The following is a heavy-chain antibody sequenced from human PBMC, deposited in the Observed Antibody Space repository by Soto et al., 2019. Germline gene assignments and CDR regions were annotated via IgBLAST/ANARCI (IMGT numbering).Heavy chain of an antibody. CDR1: GFTFSSYG. V-gene: IGHV3-30*03. Sequence: GGSLRLSCAASGFTFSSYGMHWVRQAPGKGLEWVAVISYDGSNKYYADSVKGRFTISRDNSKNTLYLQMNSLRAEDTAVYYCARDRDYGGGRSYNWFDPWGQGTLVTVSS. J-gene: IGHJ5*02. CDR3: ARDRDYGGGRSYNWFDP. D-gene: IGHD4-17*01. CDR2: ISYDGSNK.